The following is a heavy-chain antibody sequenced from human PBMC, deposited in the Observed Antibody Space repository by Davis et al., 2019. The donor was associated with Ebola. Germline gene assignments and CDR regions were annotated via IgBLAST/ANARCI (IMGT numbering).Heavy chain of an antibody. CDR2: INPSGGST. J-gene: IGHJ5*02. CDR1: GYTFTSYY. D-gene: IGHD2-2*01. V-gene: IGHV1-46*01. CDR3: ARGTRYCSSTSCFLNWFDP. Sequence: ASVKVSCKASGYTFTSYYMHWVRQAPGQGLKWMGIINPSGGSTSYAQKFQGRVTMTRDTSTSTVYMELSSLRSEDTAVYYCARGTRYCSSTSCFLNWFDPWGQGTLVTVSS.